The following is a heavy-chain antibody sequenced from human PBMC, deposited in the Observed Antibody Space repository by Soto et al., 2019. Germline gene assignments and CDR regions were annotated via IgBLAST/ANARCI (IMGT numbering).Heavy chain of an antibody. Sequence: QVQLVQSGAEVKKPGSSVKVSCKASGGTFGSNPISWMRQAPGQGLEWLGGTISTFGTGSYAQRFQGRLTITADNSTNTAYMELSGLRPEDTAVYYCARRQTSGFNRYFASWGQGTLVTVSS. J-gene: IGHJ4*02. D-gene: IGHD1-26*01. V-gene: IGHV1-69*06. CDR2: TISTFGTG. CDR3: ARRQTSGFNRYFAS. CDR1: GGTFGSNP.